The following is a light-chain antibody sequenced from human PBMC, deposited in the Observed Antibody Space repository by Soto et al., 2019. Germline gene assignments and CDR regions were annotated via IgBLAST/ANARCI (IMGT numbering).Light chain of an antibody. Sequence: QSVLTQPASVSGSPGQSIAISCTGTSSDIGAYNYVSRYQQHPGKAPKLLIYDVYNRPSGVSNRFSGSKSGNTASLTISGLQAEDEAHYYCSSYTDTTLVVFGGGTKVTVL. J-gene: IGLJ2*01. CDR1: SSDIGAYNY. CDR2: DVY. V-gene: IGLV2-14*03. CDR3: SSYTDTTLVV.